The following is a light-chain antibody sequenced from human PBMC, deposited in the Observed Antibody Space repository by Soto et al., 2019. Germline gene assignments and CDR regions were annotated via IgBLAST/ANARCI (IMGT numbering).Light chain of an antibody. CDR2: EVA. CDR3: SSHSSSNTLVV. CDR1: SSDVGGYDY. V-gene: IGLV2-14*01. J-gene: IGLJ3*02. Sequence: QSVLTQPASVSGSPGQSITISCTGSSSDVGGYDYVSWYQHQPGKAPKLMIYEVASRPSGLSNRFSGSKSGNTASLTIAGLRAEDEGDYYCSSHSSSNTLVVFGGGTKVTVL.